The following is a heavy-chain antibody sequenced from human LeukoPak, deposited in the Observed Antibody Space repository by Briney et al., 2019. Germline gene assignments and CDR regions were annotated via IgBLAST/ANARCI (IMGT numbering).Heavy chain of an antibody. D-gene: IGHD3-22*01. CDR1: GYTFTSYY. V-gene: IGHV1-46*01. Sequence: ASVKVSCKASGYTFTSYYMHWVRQAPGQGLEWMGIINPSGGSTSYAQKFQGRVTMTRDMSTSTVYMELSSLRSEDTAVYYCAREYYYDSSGYLGVWFDPWGQGTLVTASS. CDR2: INPSGGST. CDR3: AREYYYDSSGYLGVWFDP. J-gene: IGHJ5*02.